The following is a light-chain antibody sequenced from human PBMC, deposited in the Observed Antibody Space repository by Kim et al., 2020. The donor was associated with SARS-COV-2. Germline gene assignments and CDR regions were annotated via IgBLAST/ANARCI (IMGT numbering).Light chain of an antibody. CDR2: GAS. V-gene: IGKV3-20*01. CDR3: QQYGSSPPYT. CDR1: QSVSNNY. Sequence: PGERATLSCRASQSVSNNYLAWYQQKPGQAPRLLIYGASSRATGIPDRFSGSGSGTDFTLTISRLEPEDFAVFYCQQYGSSPPYTFGQGTKLEI. J-gene: IGKJ2*01.